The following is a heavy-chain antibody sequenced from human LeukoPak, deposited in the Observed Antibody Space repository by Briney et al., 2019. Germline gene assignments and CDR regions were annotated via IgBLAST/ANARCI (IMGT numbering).Heavy chain of an antibody. Sequence: GGSLRLSCAASGFTFSSYSMNWVRQAPGKGLEWVSYISSSSSTIYYADSVKGRFTISRDNAKNSLYLQMNSLRAEDTAVYYCARDLRDGYNPPQIVDYWGQGTLVTVSS. D-gene: IGHD5-24*01. CDR1: GFTFSSYS. J-gene: IGHJ4*02. V-gene: IGHV3-48*01. CDR2: ISSSSSTI. CDR3: ARDLRDGYNPPQIVDY.